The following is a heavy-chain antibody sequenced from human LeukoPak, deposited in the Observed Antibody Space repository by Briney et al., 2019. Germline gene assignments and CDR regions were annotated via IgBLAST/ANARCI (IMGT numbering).Heavy chain of an antibody. CDR2: IDPTDSYT. V-gene: IGHV5-10-1*01. D-gene: IGHD6-13*01. CDR1: GYSFTSYW. Sequence: GESLKISCKGSGYSFTSYWISWVRQMPGKGLEWMGTIDPTDSYTKYSPSFQGHVTTSAEKSISTAYLQWGSLKASDTAMYYCARQASHSSWYPGWGQGTLVTVSS. CDR3: ARQASHSSWYPG. J-gene: IGHJ4*02.